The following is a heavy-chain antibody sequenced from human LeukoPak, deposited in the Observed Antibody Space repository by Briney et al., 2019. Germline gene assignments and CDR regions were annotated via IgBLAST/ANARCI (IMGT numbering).Heavy chain of an antibody. CDR1: GFTFSSYA. CDR3: AKDGARGVGSPWDLGAFDI. Sequence: PGGSLRLSCAASGFTFSSYAMHWVRQAPGKGLEYVSAISSNGGSTYYANSVKGRFTISRDNSKNTLYLQMGSLRAEDMAVYYCAKDGARGVGSPWDLGAFDIWGQGTMVTVSS. V-gene: IGHV3-64*01. D-gene: IGHD3-10*01. CDR2: ISSNGGST. J-gene: IGHJ3*02.